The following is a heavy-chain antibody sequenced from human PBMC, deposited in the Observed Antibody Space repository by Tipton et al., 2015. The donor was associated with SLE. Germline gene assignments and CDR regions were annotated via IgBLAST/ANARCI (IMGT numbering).Heavy chain of an antibody. V-gene: IGHV4-61*02. CDR3: ARVPAAAGTRDYFDY. CDR1: GGSISSGSYY. CDR2: IYTSGST. D-gene: IGHD6-13*01. J-gene: IGHJ4*02. Sequence: LRLSCTVSGGSISSGSYYWSWIRQPAGKGLEWIGRIYTSGSTNYNPSLKSRVNISVDTSKNQFSLKLSSVTAADTAVYYCARVPAAAGTRDYFDYWGQGTLVTVSS.